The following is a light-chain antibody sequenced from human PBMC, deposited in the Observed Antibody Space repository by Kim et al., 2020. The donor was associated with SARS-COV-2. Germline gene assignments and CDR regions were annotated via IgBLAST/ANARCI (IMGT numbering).Light chain of an antibody. Sequence: GQRFIVSSSERTSNIGSYSVNWNQKRPGTAPKLLIYSDDQRPSGVPERFSGSKSGTSASLAISGLQSEDEADFFCAAWDDSLDIYVFGTGTKVTVL. V-gene: IGLV1-44*01. CDR2: SDD. J-gene: IGLJ1*01. CDR3: AAWDDSLDIYV. CDR1: TSNIGSYS.